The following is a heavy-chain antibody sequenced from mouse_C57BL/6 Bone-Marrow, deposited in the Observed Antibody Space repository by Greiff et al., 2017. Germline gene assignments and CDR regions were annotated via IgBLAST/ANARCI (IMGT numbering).Heavy chain of an antibody. J-gene: IGHJ2*01. CDR1: GFTFSSYG. Sequence: EVQGVESGGDLVKPGASLKLSCAASGFTFSSYGMSWVRQTPDKRLEWVATISSGGSYTYYPDSVKGRYTITRDNAKNTLYLQMSSLKSEDTAMYYCARLAGTYFDYWGQGTTLTVSS. V-gene: IGHV5-6*01. CDR3: ARLAGTYFDY. D-gene: IGHD4-1*01. CDR2: ISSGGSYT.